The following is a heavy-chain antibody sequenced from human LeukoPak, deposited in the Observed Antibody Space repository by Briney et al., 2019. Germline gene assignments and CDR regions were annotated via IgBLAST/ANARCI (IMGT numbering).Heavy chain of an antibody. J-gene: IGHJ4*02. CDR2: IYPGDSDT. D-gene: IGHD1-26*01. V-gene: IGHV5-51*01. Sequence: GESLKIPCKGSGYPFTDYWIGWVRQMPGKGLEWMGIIYPGDSDTRYSPSFQGQVTISADKSISTAYLQCSSLKASDTAMYYCARLSSGWKLPVWGQGTLVTVSS. CDR3: ARLSSGWKLPV. CDR1: GYPFTDYW.